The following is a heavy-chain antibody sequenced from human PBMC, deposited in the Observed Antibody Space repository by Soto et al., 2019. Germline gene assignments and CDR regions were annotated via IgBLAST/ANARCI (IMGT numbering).Heavy chain of an antibody. Sequence: GASVKVSCKASGYIFTSYYMHWVRQAPGQGLEWMGIINPSGSTSYAQKFQGRVTMTRDTSTSTVYMELSSLRSEDTAVYYCARVYCSGGSCYSIDYWGQGTLVTVSS. CDR2: INPSGST. D-gene: IGHD2-15*01. CDR3: ARVYCSGGSCYSIDY. J-gene: IGHJ4*02. V-gene: IGHV1-46*03. CDR1: GYIFTSYY.